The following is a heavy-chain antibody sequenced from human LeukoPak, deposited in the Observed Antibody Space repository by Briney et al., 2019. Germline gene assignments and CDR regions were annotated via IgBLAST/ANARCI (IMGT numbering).Heavy chain of an antibody. Sequence: PSETLSLTCAVYGDSFSGHYWSWIRQPPGKGLEWIGEITDGGRTSYSPSLKSRATISVVPSQRQFSLELGSVTAADTAIYYCVRRSRVAMPNALDLISDFWGQGTLVTVSS. CDR2: ITDGGRT. D-gene: IGHD6-13*01. V-gene: IGHV4-34*01. CDR3: VRRSRVAMPNALDLISDF. CDR1: GDSFSGHY. J-gene: IGHJ4*02.